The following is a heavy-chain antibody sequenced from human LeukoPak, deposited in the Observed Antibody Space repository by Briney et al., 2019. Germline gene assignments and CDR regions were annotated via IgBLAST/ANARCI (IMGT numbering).Heavy chain of an antibody. CDR1: GFTFSSYA. CDR3: ARDDSSGYYSNNDY. V-gene: IGHV3-7*01. J-gene: IGHJ4*02. D-gene: IGHD3-22*01. Sequence: GGSLRLSCAASGFTFSSYAMSWVRQAPGKGLEWVANIKQDGSEKYYVDSVKGRFTISRDNAKNSLYLQMNSLRAEDTAVYYCARDDSSGYYSNNDYWGQGTLVTVSS. CDR2: IKQDGSEK.